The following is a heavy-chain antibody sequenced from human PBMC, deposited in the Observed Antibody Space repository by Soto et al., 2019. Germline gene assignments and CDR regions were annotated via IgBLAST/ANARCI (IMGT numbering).Heavy chain of an antibody. Sequence: QIPLKKSGPTLGKPTQNLTLTGNFSVFSRSTSRLGVGWFRQPPGNALEWLVLIYWNADKRYRPSLKSRLTITQDPFKYQLVLTITNMDPVATATYYFPHRPGRCGSSPHFDYWGQGPLVTLSS. CDR2: IYWNADK. CDR1: VFSRSTSRLG. V-gene: IGHV2-5*01. J-gene: IGHJ4*01. D-gene: IGHD6-6*01. CDR3: PHRPGRCGSSPHFDY.